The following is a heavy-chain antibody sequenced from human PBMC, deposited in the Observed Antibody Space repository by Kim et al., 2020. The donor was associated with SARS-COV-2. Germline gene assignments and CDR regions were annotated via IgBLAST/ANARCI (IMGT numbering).Heavy chain of an antibody. CDR3: TTQLRDGYNRVSPY. V-gene: IGHV3-15*01. CDR2: IKTKTDGGTT. D-gene: IGHD5-12*01. CDR1: GFSFSNAW. Sequence: GGSLRLSCAASGFSFSNAWMTWVRQAPGKGLEWVGRIKTKTDGGTTDYAAPVKGRFTISRDDSKNTLYLQMNSLKTEDTAVYYCTTQLRDGYNRVSPYWGQGTLVTVSS. J-gene: IGHJ4*02.